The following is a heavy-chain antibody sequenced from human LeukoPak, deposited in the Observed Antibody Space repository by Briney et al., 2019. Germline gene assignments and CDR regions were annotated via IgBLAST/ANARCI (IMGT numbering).Heavy chain of an antibody. CDR2: INSNSRAT. J-gene: IGHJ6*02. Sequence: GASVSVSSTASGYTFTDDYIQWVRQAPGQGVGRIGWINSNSRATYFSQTFQGRVTMTRHTSITPFYMDLIGLRSDDTAVYYCASGRRGGYGLDVWDQGTTVTVSS. V-gene: IGHV1-2*02. CDR3: ASGRRGGYGLDV. D-gene: IGHD3-16*01. CDR1: GYTFTDDY.